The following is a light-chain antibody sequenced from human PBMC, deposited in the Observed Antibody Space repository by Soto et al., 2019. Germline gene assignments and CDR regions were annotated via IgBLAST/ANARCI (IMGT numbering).Light chain of an antibody. Sequence: YELTQPPSVSVAPGKTARITCGGNNIGSKSVHWYQQKPGQAPVLVIYYDSDRPSGIPERFSGSNSGNTATLTISRVEAGDEADYYCQVWGSSSDHVVFGGGTKLTVL. CDR1: NIGSKS. CDR2: YDS. J-gene: IGLJ2*01. V-gene: IGLV3-21*04. CDR3: QVWGSSSDHVV.